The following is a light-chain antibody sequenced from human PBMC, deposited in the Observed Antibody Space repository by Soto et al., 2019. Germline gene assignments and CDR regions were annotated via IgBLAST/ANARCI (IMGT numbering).Light chain of an antibody. J-gene: IGLJ3*02. Sequence: QSVLTQPPSVSGAPGQRVTISCTGSRSNIGGGYDVHWYQQLPGTAPKLLVYGNVNRPSRVPDRFSGSKSDTSASLAITGLQPEDEADYYCQSYDSSLSAWVFGGGTKLTVL. CDR2: GNV. CDR1: RSNIGGGYD. V-gene: IGLV1-40*01. CDR3: QSYDSSLSAWV.